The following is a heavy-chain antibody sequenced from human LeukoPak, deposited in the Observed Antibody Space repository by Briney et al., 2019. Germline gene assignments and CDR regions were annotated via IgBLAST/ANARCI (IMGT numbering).Heavy chain of an antibody. CDR3: AKFVNYGNYYYYYYMDV. Sequence: GGSLRLSCAASGFTFSSYAMSWVRQAPGKGLERVSAISGSGGSTFYADSVKGRFTVSRDNSEHTLYLQMNSLRAEDTAVYYCAKFVNYGNYYYYYYMDVWGKGTTVTVSS. V-gene: IGHV3-23*01. D-gene: IGHD3-10*01. CDR2: ISGSGGST. J-gene: IGHJ6*03. CDR1: GFTFSSYA.